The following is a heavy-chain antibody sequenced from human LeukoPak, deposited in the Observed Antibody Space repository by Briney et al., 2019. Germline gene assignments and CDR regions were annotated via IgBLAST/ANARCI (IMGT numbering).Heavy chain of an antibody. D-gene: IGHD5-24*01. CDR2: IIPILGIA. Sequence: GASVKVSCKASGGTFSSYAISWVRQAPGQGLEWMGRIIPILGIANYAQKFQGRVTITADKSTSTAYMELSSLRSEDTAVYYCARIMATINDAFDIWGQGTMVTVSS. J-gene: IGHJ3*02. CDR3: ARIMATINDAFDI. CDR1: GGTFSSYA. V-gene: IGHV1-69*04.